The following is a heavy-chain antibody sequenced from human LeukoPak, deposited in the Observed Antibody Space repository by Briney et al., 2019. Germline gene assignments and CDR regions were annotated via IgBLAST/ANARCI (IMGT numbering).Heavy chain of an antibody. V-gene: IGHV1-8*01. D-gene: IGHD3-3*01. CDR1: GYTFTSYD. CDR3: ARGRITIFGVVQDY. J-gene: IGHJ4*02. CDR2: MNPNSGNT. Sequence: ASVKVSCKASGYTFTSYDINWVRQATGQGLEWMGWMNPNSGNTGYAQKFQGRVTMTRNTSISTAYMELSSLRSEDTAAYYCARGRITIFGVVQDYWGQGTLVTVSS.